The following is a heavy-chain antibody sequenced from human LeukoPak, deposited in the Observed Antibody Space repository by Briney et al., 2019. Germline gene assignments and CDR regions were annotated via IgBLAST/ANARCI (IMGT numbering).Heavy chain of an antibody. CDR3: VTTDYDILTGYSPH. D-gene: IGHD3-9*01. J-gene: IGHJ4*02. V-gene: IGHV3-53*01. CDR2: INSGGNT. Sequence: PGGSLRLSCAGSGFTVTNNYMTWVRQAPGKGLEWVSFINSGGNTYYADSVKGRFTISRDKLKNTLYLQMNSLRAEDTAVYYCVTTDYDILTGYSPHWGQGTLVTASS. CDR1: GFTVTNNY.